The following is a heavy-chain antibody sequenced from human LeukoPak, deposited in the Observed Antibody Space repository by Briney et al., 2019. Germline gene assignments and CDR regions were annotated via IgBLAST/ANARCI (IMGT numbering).Heavy chain of an antibody. D-gene: IGHD6-6*01. CDR2: INPSGGST. CDR1: GYTFTSYY. J-gene: IGHJ3*02. Sequence: GASVKVSCKASGYTFTSYYMHWVRQAPGQGLEWMGIINPSGGSTSYAQKFQGRVTMTRDMSTSTAYMELSSLRSEDTAVYYCASPTGNSIAARPFNAFDIWGQGTMVTVSS. CDR3: ASPTGNSIAARPFNAFDI. V-gene: IGHV1-46*01.